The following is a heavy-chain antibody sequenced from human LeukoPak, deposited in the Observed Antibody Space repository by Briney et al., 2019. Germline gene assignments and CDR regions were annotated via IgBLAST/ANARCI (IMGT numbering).Heavy chain of an antibody. CDR2: ISSSSSTI. V-gene: IGHV3-48*04. Sequence: GGSLRLSCAASGFTFSSYSMNWVRQAPGKGLEWVSYISSSSSTIYYADSVKGRFTISRDNAKNSLYLQMNSLRAEDTALYYCARVMAVASDAGNIRGDGFDYWGQGTLVTVSS. J-gene: IGHJ4*02. CDR1: GFTFSSYS. CDR3: ARVMAVASDAGNIRGDGFDY. D-gene: IGHD3-10*01.